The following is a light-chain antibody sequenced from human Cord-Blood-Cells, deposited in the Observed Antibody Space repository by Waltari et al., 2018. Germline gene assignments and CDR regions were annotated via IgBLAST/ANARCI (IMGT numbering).Light chain of an antibody. CDR2: AAS. J-gene: IGKJ3*01. Sequence: DLQMTQSPSSLSASVGDRATVTCRASTSISSYLNWYQQKPGKAPKLLIYAASSLQSGVASRFSGSGSGTDFTLTISSLQPEDFATYYCQQSYSTPFTFGPGTKVDIK. V-gene: IGKV1-39*01. CDR3: QQSYSTPFT. CDR1: TSISSY.